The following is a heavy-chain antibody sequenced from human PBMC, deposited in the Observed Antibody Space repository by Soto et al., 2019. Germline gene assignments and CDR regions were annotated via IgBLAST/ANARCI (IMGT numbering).Heavy chain of an antibody. CDR2: IYYSGST. J-gene: IGHJ5*02. Sequence: SETLSLTCTVSGGSISSYYWSWIRQPPGKGLEWIGYIYYSGSTNYNPSLKSRVTISVDTSKSQFSLKLSSVTAADTAVYYCARVGRFTMVRGVIITSWFDPWGQGTLVTVSS. CDR1: GGSISSYY. V-gene: IGHV4-59*01. D-gene: IGHD3-10*01. CDR3: ARVGRFTMVRGVIITSWFDP.